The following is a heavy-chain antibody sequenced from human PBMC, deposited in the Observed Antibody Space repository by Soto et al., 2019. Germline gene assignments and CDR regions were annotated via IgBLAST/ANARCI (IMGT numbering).Heavy chain of an antibody. D-gene: IGHD3-9*01. V-gene: IGHV1-18*01. J-gene: IGHJ4*02. CDR2: ISAYNGNT. Sequence: ASVKVSCKASGYTFTSYGISWVRQAPGQGLEWMGWISAYNGNTNYAQKLQGRVTMTTDTSTSTAYMELRSLRSDDTAVYYCPRDGDKRYAILTGSTNRFNDSWGQGTLVNVSS. CDR1: GYTFTSYG. CDR3: PRDGDKRYAILTGSTNRFNDS.